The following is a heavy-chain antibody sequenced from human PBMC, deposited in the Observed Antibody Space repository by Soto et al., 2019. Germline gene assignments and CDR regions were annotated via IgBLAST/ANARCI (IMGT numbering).Heavy chain of an antibody. CDR1: GFHFEDYA. D-gene: IGHD6-19*01. V-gene: IGHV3-9*01. CDR3: AKAGCSDANCHFWALES. CDR2: INWNRGKV. Sequence: EMQLVESGGGLVPPGRSLRLSCAGFGFHFEDYAMHWVRQVPGTGLEWVSSINWNRGKVKYADSVKGRFTIARDNAKNSRYLHRTSLKSEDTALYYCAKAGCSDANCHFWALESWGQGTLVSVSS. J-gene: IGHJ4*02.